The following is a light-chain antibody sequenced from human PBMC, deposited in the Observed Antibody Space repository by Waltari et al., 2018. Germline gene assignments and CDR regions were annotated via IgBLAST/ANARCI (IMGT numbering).Light chain of an antibody. V-gene: IGKV3-15*01. Sequence: EIVMTQSPATLFMCPGERPRLSCRASQSVSSNLAWYQQKPGQAPRLLIYDASTRATGIPARFSGSGSGTEFTLTISSLQSEDFAVYYCQQYNNWPPFTFGPGTKVDIK. CDR3: QQYNNWPPFT. J-gene: IGKJ3*01. CDR1: QSVSSN. CDR2: DAS.